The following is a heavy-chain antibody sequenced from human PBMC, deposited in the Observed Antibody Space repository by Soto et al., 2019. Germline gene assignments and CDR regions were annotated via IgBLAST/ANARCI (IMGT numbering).Heavy chain of an antibody. V-gene: IGHV5-10-1*01. Sequence: PGESLKISWKGSGDSFNNYWISWMRQMPGKGLEWMGRIDPSDSYRTYNPAFQGHVTISVDKSINPAYVQWTRLEASDSAIYYFARHRMRPNNYAMDVWGQGTTVTVSS. J-gene: IGHJ6*02. D-gene: IGHD6-25*01. CDR2: IDPSDSYR. CDR3: ARHRMRPNNYAMDV. CDR1: GDSFNNYW.